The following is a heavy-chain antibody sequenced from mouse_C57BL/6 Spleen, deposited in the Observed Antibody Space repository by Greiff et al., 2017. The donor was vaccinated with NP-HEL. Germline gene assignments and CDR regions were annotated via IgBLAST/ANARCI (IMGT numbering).Heavy chain of an antibody. D-gene: IGHD2-1*01. J-gene: IGHJ4*01. CDR3: ARRGNYRGYYAMDY. CDR1: GYTFTSYW. Sequence: QVQLQQPGAELVRPGTSVKLSCKASGYTFTSYWMHWVKQRPGQGLEWIGVIDPSDSYTNSNQKFKGKATLTVNTSSSTAYMQLSSLTTEDSAVYYCARRGNYRGYYAMDYWGQGTSVTVSS. V-gene: IGHV1-59*01. CDR2: IDPSDSYT.